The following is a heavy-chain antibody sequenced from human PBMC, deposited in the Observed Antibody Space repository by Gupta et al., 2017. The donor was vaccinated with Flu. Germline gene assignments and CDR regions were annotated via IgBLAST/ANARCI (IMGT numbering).Heavy chain of an antibody. CDR3: ARVPHATGGYSSDNAFDI. J-gene: IGHJ3*02. V-gene: IGHV3-21*01. Sequence: SSYSMNWVRQAPGKGLEWVSSISSSSSYIYYADSVKGRFTISRDNAKNSLYLQMNSLRAEDTAVYYCARVPHATGGYSSDNAFDIWGQGTMVTVSS. CDR2: ISSSSSYI. D-gene: IGHD6-19*01. CDR1: SSYS.